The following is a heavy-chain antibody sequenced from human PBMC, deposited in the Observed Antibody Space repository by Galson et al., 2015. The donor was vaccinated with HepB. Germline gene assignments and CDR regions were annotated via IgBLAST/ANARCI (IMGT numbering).Heavy chain of an antibody. CDR1: KFTFSTCS. D-gene: IGHD3-10*01. CDR2: ISGDSDAI. Sequence: SLRLSCAASKFTFSTCSMNWVRQAPGKGLEWISYISGDSDAIYYSDSVKGRFTISRDNAKNSLYLQMNSLGAEDTAVYYCARDRGDSGSSLSYYYVMDVWGQGTTVTVSS. CDR3: ARDRGDSGSSLSYYYVMDV. J-gene: IGHJ6*02. V-gene: IGHV3-48*04.